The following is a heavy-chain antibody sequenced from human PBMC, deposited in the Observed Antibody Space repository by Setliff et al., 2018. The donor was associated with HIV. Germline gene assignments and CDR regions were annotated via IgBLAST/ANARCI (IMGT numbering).Heavy chain of an antibody. CDR1: GGSISSGAW. D-gene: IGHD4-17*01. V-gene: IGHV4-4*02. Sequence: SETLSLTCAVSGGSISSGAWWSWVRQPPGKGLEWIGDIAHSGNTNHNPSLKSRVTILVDTSKNQFSLNLTSVTATDTAVYYCARHRKDDYFLTAYFDSLGQGALVTVSS. J-gene: IGHJ4*02. CDR3: ARHRKDDYFLTAYFDS. CDR2: IAHSGNT.